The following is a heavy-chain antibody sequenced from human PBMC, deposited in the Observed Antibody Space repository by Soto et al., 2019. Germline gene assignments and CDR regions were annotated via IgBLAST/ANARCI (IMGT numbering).Heavy chain of an antibody. J-gene: IGHJ6*02. V-gene: IGHV3-7*01. CDR3: AGGNALDV. CDR2: IHQDGSEK. CDR1: RFTFSTYW. Sequence: LRLSCAASRFTFSTYWMTWVRQTPGKGPEWVANIHQDGSEKYYMDSVKGRFTISRDNAKNSLYLQMTSLRAEDTAVYYCAGGNALDVWGQGTTVTVSS.